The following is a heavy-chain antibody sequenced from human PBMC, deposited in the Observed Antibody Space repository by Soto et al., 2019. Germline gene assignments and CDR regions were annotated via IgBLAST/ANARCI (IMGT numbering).Heavy chain of an antibody. Sequence: EVQLVESGGGVVRPGGSLRLSCAASGFSFDDYGMTWVRQAPGKELEWVSGINWNGGSTDYADSVKGRFTFSRDNAKNSRYLQMNSLRTEDTALYYCARSRPTGHYQYLDYWGQGTLVTVSS. CDR3: ARSRPTGHYQYLDY. D-gene: IGHD3-9*01. J-gene: IGHJ4*02. CDR1: GFSFDDYG. CDR2: INWNGGST. V-gene: IGHV3-20*04.